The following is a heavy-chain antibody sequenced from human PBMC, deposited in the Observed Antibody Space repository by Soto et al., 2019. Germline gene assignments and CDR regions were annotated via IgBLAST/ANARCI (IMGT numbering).Heavy chain of an antibody. Sequence: QEQLQESGPGLVKPSETLSLTCSVSDDSIISYYWSWFRQPPGKGLEWIGYIYDTGSTNYNPSIKSRATITIATSKNQFSLNLSSVTAADSAVYYCAMNTGSLASNGGQGILVIVSS. D-gene: IGHD1-26*01. CDR2: IYDTGST. V-gene: IGHV4-59*01. CDR3: AMNTGSLASN. CDR1: DDSIISYY. J-gene: IGHJ4*02.